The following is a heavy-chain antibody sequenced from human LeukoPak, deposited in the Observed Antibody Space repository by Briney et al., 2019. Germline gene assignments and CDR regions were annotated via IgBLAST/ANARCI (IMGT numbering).Heavy chain of an antibody. J-gene: IGHJ4*02. CDR2: ISSSSSYI. Sequence: GGSLRLSCAASGFTFSSYSMNWVRQAPGKGLEWVSSISSSSSYIYYADSVKGRFTISRDNAKNSLYLQMNSLRAEDTAVYFCARTGVRGGSYTHDYWGQGTLVTVSS. V-gene: IGHV3-21*01. CDR3: ARTGVRGGSYTHDY. CDR1: GFTFSSYS. D-gene: IGHD1-26*01.